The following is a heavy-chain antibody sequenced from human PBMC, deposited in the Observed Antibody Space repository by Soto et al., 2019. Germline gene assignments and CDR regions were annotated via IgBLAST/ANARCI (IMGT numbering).Heavy chain of an antibody. J-gene: IGHJ6*03. CDR3: ARGARGYYYMDV. Sequence: VQLVESGGGLVQSGGSLRLSCAASGFTFTDYWMHWVRQVPGEGLVWVSRVKYDVSSTNYADSVKGRFTISRDNAKNTLYLQMNSLRNEDTAVYFCARGARGYYYMDVWGKGTTVTVSS. CDR2: VKYDVSST. D-gene: IGHD3-10*01. V-gene: IGHV3-74*01. CDR1: GFTFTDYW.